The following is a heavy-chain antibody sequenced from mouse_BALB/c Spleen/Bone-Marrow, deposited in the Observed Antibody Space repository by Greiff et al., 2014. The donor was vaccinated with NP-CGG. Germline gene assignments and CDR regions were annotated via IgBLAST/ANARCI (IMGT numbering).Heavy chain of an antibody. CDR2: INPSSGYT. V-gene: IGHV1-4*01. CDR1: GYTFTTYT. CDR3: ARVYGNYEARDY. Sequence: VKLMESGAELARPGASVKMSCRASGYTFTTYTMHWVKQRPGQGLEWIGYINPSSGYTYYNQKFKDKATLTADKSSSAAYLQLSSLTSEDSAVYYCARVYGNYEARDYWGQGTSVTVAS. D-gene: IGHD2-1*01. J-gene: IGHJ4*01.